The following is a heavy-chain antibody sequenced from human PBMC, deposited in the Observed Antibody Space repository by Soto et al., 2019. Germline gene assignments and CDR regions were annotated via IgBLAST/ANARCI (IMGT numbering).Heavy chain of an antibody. D-gene: IGHD1-26*01. CDR2: ISANNGNT. CDR1: GYAFTTYG. J-gene: IGHJ4*02. CDR3: ARGRYGDY. Sequence: QVHLVQSGAEVKKPGASVKVSCKGSGYAFTTYGITWVRQAPGQGLEWMGWISANNGNTNYAQKLQGRVTVTRDTSTSTAYMELRSLISDGTAVYYFARGRYGDYWGQVARVTVSS. V-gene: IGHV1-18*01.